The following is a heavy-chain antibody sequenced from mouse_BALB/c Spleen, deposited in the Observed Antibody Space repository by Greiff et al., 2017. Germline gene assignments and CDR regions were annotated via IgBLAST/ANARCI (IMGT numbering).Heavy chain of an antibody. CDR3: ARDKGGAMDY. CDR1: GFTFSDYY. V-gene: IGHV5-4*02. D-gene: IGHD1-3*01. Sequence: EVKLMESGGGLVKPGGSLKLSCAASGFTFSDYYMYWVRQTPEKRLEWVATISDGGSYTYYPDSVKGRFTISRDNAKNNLYLQMSSLKSEDTAMYYCARDKGGAMDYWGQGTSVTVSS. J-gene: IGHJ4*01. CDR2: ISDGGSYT.